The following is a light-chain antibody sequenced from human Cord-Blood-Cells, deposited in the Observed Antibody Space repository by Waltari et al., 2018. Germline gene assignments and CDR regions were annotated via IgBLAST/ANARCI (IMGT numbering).Light chain of an antibody. V-gene: IGKV1-5*01. CDR2: DAS. CDR1: QSISSW. J-gene: IGKJ1*01. CDR3: QQYNSFSWT. Sequence: DLRMTQTPSPLSASVGHRVTITCRASQSISSWLAWYQQKPGKAPKLLIYDASSLESGVPSRFSGSGSGTEFTLTISSLQPDDFATYYCQQYNSFSWTFGQGTKGEIK.